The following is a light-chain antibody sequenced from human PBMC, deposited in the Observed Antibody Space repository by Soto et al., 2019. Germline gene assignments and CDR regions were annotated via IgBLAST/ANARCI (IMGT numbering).Light chain of an antibody. CDR2: DVS. J-gene: IGLJ3*02. V-gene: IGLV2-14*01. CDR1: SNDIGGYNY. Sequence: QSALTQPASVSGSPGQSITVSCTGTSNDIGGYNYVSWYQQHPGKAPKLMIFDVSNRPSGVSYRFSGSKSGNTASLTISGLQAEDEADYYCSSYAGSSTRLFGGGTKLTVL. CDR3: SSYAGSSTRL.